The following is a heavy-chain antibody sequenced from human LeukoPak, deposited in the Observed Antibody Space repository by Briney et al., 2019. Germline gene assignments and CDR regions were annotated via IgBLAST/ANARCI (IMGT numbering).Heavy chain of an antibody. CDR2: ISGSGGST. V-gene: IGHV3-23*01. CDR1: GFTFRSYA. J-gene: IGHJ4*02. CDR3: ARRSGIAVAGAFDY. D-gene: IGHD6-19*01. Sequence: PGGSLRLSCAASGFTFRSYAMIWVRQAPGKGLEWVSAISGSGGSTYYADSVKGRFTISRDNSKNTLYLQMNSLRAEDTAVYYCARRSGIAVAGAFDYWGQGTLVTVSS.